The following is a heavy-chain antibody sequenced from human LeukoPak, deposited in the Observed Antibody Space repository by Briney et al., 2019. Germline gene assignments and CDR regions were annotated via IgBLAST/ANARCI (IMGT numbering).Heavy chain of an antibody. CDR1: GFTVSSNY. J-gene: IGHJ5*02. CDR3: ARVSLELAEVVATLVDSAVGWFDP. V-gene: IGHV3-53*01. D-gene: IGHD5-12*01. Sequence: GGSLRLSCAASGFTVSSNYMSWVRQAPGKGLEWVSVIYSGGSTYYADSVKGRFTISRDNSKNTLYLQMNSLRAEDTAVYYCARVSLELAEVVATLVDSAVGWFDPWGQGTLVTVSS. CDR2: IYSGGST.